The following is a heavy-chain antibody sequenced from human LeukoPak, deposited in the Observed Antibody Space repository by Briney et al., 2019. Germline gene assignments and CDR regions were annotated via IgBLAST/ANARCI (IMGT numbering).Heavy chain of an antibody. CDR1: GFTFSSYA. J-gene: IGHJ4*02. CDR3: AKGRGIPRTHYFDY. Sequence: GGSLRLSCAASGFTFSSYAMHWVRQAPGKGLEWVAVISYDGSNKYYADSVKGRFTISRDNSKNTLYLQMNSLRAEDTAVYYCAKGRGIPRTHYFDYWGQGTLVTVSS. V-gene: IGHV3-30*04. CDR2: ISYDGSNK. D-gene: IGHD3-16*01.